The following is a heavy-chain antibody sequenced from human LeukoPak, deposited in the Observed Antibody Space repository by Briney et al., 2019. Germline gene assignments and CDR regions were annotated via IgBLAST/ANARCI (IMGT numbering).Heavy chain of an antibody. J-gene: IGHJ4*02. D-gene: IGHD2-2*02. Sequence: PGGSLRLSSAASLFTFSDAWRSSVRETPGKGVEWVGCIKSNTDGGRTDFAAPVKGRFTISRDDSENALYLQMNSLKTADTDVYYCTTQLLYEHNFDYWGQGTLVSVSS. CDR2: IKSNTDGGRT. CDR3: TTQLLYEHNFDY. CDR1: LFTFSDAW. V-gene: IGHV3-15*01.